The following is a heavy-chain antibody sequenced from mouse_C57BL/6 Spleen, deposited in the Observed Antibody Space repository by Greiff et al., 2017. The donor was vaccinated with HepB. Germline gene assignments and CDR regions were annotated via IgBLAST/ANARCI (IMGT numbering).Heavy chain of an antibody. CDR3: AREDYYYGSSYGYVDY. Sequence: EVKVEESGGGLVKPGGSLKLSCAASGFTFRSYTMSWVRPTPEKRLEWVATISGAGGNTYYPDSVKGRLTISRDNAKNTLYLQMSSLRSEDTALYYCAREDYYYGSSYGYVDYWGQGTTLTVSS. D-gene: IGHD1-1*01. CDR2: ISGAGGNT. J-gene: IGHJ2*01. CDR1: GFTFRSYT. V-gene: IGHV5-9*01.